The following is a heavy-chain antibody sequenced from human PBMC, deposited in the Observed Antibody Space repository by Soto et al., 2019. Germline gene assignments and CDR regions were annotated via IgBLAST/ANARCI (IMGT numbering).Heavy chain of an antibody. Sequence: VGSLRLSCAASGFIFSSFGMHWVRQAPGKGLEWVAHIWYDGSNTYYADSVKGRFTISRDNSRNTLYLQMNSLRAEDTAVYHCVRDLLGSGGHFDYWGQGTPVTVSS. CDR1: GFIFSSFG. CDR2: IWYDGSNT. V-gene: IGHV3-33*01. D-gene: IGHD7-27*01. CDR3: VRDLLGSGGHFDY. J-gene: IGHJ4*02.